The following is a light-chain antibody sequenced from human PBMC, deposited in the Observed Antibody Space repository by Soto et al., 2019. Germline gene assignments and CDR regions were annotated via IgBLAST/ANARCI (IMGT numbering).Light chain of an antibody. CDR3: QKYHTFWT. CDR2: DVS. J-gene: IGKJ1*01. V-gene: IGKV1-5*01. Sequence: DISMPQSPSTLSASVEARVTITFWASQSVTSWLAWYQQKPGKAPKLLIYDVSSLDSGVPSRFSGSGSGTDVTLTFSSLQPDDSATYCGQKYHTFWTFGQGTKVEIK. CDR1: QSVTSW.